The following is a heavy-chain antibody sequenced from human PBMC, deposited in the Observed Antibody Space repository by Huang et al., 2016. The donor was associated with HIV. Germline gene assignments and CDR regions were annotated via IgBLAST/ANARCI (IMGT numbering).Heavy chain of an antibody. Sequence: EVQLVQSGAEVKKPGEFLKISCKGSGYSFTSYWVGWVRQMPGKGREWMGFIYPGDSDTRYSPSFQGQVTISADKSTSTAYLQWSSLKASDIAMYYCARRLNSDHGGYFDYWGQGTLVTVSS. CDR1: GYSFTSYW. V-gene: IGHV5-51*01. CDR3: ARRLNSDHGGYFDY. D-gene: IGHD3-10*01. J-gene: IGHJ4*02. CDR2: IYPGDSDT.